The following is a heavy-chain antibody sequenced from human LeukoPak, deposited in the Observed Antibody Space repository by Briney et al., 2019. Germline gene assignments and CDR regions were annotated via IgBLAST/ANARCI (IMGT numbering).Heavy chain of an antibody. V-gene: IGHV3-9*01. D-gene: IGHD3-10*01. J-gene: IGHJ4*02. CDR1: GFTFDDYA. Sequence: GRSLRLSCAASGFTFDDYAMHWVRQAPGNGLEWVSGISWNSGSIGYADSVKGRFTISRDNAKNSLYLQMNSLRAEDTALYYCAKTMVRGVMAPFDYWGQGTLVTVSS. CDR3: AKTMVRGVMAPFDY. CDR2: ISWNSGSI.